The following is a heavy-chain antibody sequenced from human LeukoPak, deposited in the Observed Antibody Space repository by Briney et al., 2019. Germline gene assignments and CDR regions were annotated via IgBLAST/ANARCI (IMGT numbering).Heavy chain of an antibody. J-gene: IGHJ6*02. CDR3: AREAYDFWSGRDAYYGMDV. CDR1: GDTFTNYY. D-gene: IGHD3-3*01. V-gene: IGHV1-46*01. CDR2: IDPSGDTT. Sequence: ASVKVSCKASGDTFTNYYMHWVRQAPGQGFEWLGIIDPSGDTTNYAQKFQGRVTMSRDTSTSSVYMDLSSPRSEDTAVYYCAREAYDFWSGRDAYYGMDVWGQGTTVTVSS.